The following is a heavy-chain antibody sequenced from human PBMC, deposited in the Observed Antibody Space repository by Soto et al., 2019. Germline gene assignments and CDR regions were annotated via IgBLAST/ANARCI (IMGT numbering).Heavy chain of an antibody. CDR3: ARGRAGDY. V-gene: IGHV1-18*01. Sequence: QVHLVQSGAGVKKPGASVKVSCKGSGYTFTSYGITWVRQAPGQGLEWMGWISAHNGNTDYAQKLQGRVTVTRDTSTSTAYMELRSLRSDDTAVYDCARGRAGDYWGQGALVTVSS. CDR1: GYTFTSYG. CDR2: ISAHNGNT. J-gene: IGHJ4*02.